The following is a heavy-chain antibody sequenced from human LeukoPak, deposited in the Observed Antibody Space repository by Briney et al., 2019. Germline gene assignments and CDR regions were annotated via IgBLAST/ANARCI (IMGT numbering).Heavy chain of an antibody. J-gene: IGHJ4*02. CDR3: AITGGPTVTAFDL. Sequence: GGSLRLSCVASGFIFRNYWMSWVRQAPGKGLEWVADINHDGGDKNYVDSVKGGFTISRDNAKSSLYLQMNSLRVEDTAVYYCAITGGPTVTAFDLWGQGILVTVSS. V-gene: IGHV3-7*02. CDR1: GFIFRNYW. D-gene: IGHD4-11*01. CDR2: INHDGGDK.